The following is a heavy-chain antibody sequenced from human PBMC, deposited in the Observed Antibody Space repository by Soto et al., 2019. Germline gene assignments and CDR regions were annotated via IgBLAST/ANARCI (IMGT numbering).Heavy chain of an antibody. CDR2: IYYSGST. J-gene: IGHJ5*02. CDR1: GGSISSSSYY. V-gene: IGHV4-39*07. Sequence: SETLSLTCTVSGGSISSSSYYWGWIRQPPGKGLEWIGSIYYSGSTYYNPSLKSRVTISVDTSKNQFSLKLSSVTAADTAVYYCAREGNIAAAGTWWFDPWGQGTLVTVSS. CDR3: AREGNIAAAGTWWFDP. D-gene: IGHD6-13*01.